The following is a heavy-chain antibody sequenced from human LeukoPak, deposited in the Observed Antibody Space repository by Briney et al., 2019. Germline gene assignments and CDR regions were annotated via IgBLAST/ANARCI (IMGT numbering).Heavy chain of an antibody. D-gene: IGHD3-22*01. CDR1: GYTFTSYG. CDR3: ATSYYYDSSGYSQTGGDY. Sequence: ASVKVSCKASGYTFTSYGISWVRQAPGQGLEWMGWISAYNGNTNYAQKLQGRVTMTTGTSTSTAYMELRSLRSDDTAVYYCATSYYYDSSGYSQTGGDYWGQGTLVAVSS. V-gene: IGHV1-18*01. CDR2: ISAYNGNT. J-gene: IGHJ4*02.